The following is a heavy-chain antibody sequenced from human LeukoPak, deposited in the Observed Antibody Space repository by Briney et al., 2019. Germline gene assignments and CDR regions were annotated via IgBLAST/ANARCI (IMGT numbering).Heavy chain of an antibody. D-gene: IGHD4-17*01. V-gene: IGHV4-39*01. CDR3: ARTTVTEDH. CDR1: GGSIRSSYYY. J-gene: IGHJ4*02. CDR2: IYDSGST. Sequence: SETLSLTCTVSGGSIRSSYYYWGWIRQPPGKGLEWIGSIYDSGSTYYNPSLKSRVTISVDTSKNQFSLKLNSVTAADTAVYYCARTTVTEDHWGQGTLVTVSS.